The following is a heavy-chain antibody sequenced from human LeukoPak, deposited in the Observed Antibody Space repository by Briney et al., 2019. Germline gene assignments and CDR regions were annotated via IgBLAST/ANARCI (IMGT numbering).Heavy chain of an antibody. J-gene: IGHJ2*01. Sequence: SETLSLTCTVSGGSIRSSSYYWGWIRQPPGKGLEWIGSIYYSGSTYYKPSLRSRVTISVDTSNNHFSLKLTSMTAADTAVYYCARTSAARAFWYFDLWGRGTLVTVSS. CDR2: IYYSGST. CDR1: GGSIRSSSYY. CDR3: ARTSAARAFWYFDL. V-gene: IGHV4-39*01. D-gene: IGHD6-13*01.